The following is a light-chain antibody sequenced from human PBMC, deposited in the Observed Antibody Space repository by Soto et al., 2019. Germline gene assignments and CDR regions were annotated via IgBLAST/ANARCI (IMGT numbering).Light chain of an antibody. CDR2: VAS. CDR3: QQYKDWPPR. Sequence: EMVMTQSPATLSVSPGERATLSCRASQSVSSYLAWYQQKPGQPPRLLIYVASTRAAGIPARFSGSRSGTEFTLTISSLQSEDFAVYYCQQYKDWPPRFGQGTKVEIK. CDR1: QSVSSY. J-gene: IGKJ1*01. V-gene: IGKV3-15*01.